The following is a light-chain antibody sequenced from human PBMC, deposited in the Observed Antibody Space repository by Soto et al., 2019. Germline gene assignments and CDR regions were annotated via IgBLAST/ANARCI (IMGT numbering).Light chain of an antibody. J-gene: IGKJ1*01. V-gene: IGKV1-5*03. CDR3: QQYIHSPRT. CDR2: KAS. Sequence: DIQMTQSPSSLSASVGDRVTITCRASQSISSCLAWYQQKPGKAPKLLIYKASSLESGVPSRFSSSYSRTDITLTISRLQPDDFATYYCQQYIHSPRTFGQGTKVAIK. CDR1: QSISSC.